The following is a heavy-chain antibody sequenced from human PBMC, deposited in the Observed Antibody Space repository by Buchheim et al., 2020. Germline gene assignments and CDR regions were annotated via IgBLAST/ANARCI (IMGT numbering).Heavy chain of an antibody. J-gene: IGHJ4*02. CDR3: ARGITAGYDY. Sequence: QVQLVQSGAEVKEPGASVKFSCKASGYTFTSFDVNWVRQAPGQGLEWMGWISPSSGNTGYVQKFQGRVAMTRDTSISTAYMELSSLRSEDTAVYYCARGITAGYDYWGQGTL. CDR2: ISPSSGNT. CDR1: GYTFTSFD. V-gene: IGHV1-8*01. D-gene: IGHD5-18*01.